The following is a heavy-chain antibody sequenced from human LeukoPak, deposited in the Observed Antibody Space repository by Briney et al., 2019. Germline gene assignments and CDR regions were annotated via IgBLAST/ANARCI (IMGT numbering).Heavy chain of an antibody. J-gene: IGHJ4*02. D-gene: IGHD3-22*01. CDR1: GYTFTSYH. CDR2: INPSAGIT. Sequence: ASVKVSCKASGYTFTSYHMHWVRQAPGQGLDWMGIINPSAGITTYAQKFQGRVAMTKDMSTSTVYMELSSLRSEDTVVYYCARSQYITMIVARLYQFDDWGQGTLVTVSS. V-gene: IGHV1-46*01. CDR3: ARSQYITMIVARLYQFDD.